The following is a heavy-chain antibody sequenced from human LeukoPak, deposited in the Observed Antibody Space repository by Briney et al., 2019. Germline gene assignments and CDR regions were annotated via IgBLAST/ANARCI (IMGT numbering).Heavy chain of an antibody. CDR3: ARVGPAVAGPDY. J-gene: IGHJ4*02. CDR1: GYTFTGYY. V-gene: IGHV1-2*02. Sequence: ASVKVSCKASGYTFTGYYMHWVRQAPGQGLEWMGWINPNSGGTNYAQKFQGRVTMTRNTSISTAYMELSSLRSEDTAVYYCARVGPAVAGPDYWGQGTLVTVSS. CDR2: INPNSGGT. D-gene: IGHD6-19*01.